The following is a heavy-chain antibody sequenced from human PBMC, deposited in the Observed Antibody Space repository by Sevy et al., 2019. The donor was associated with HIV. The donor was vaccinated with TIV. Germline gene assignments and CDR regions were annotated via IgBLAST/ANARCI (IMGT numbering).Heavy chain of an antibody. Sequence: SETLSLTCTVSGGSISSSNYYWGWIRQPPRKGLEWIGSMYYSGSNYYNPSLKSRVTISVDTSKNHLSLKVTSVTAEDTAVYYCATRTSREYCSGGSCFVAFDYWGQGTLVTVSS. V-gene: IGHV4-39*02. D-gene: IGHD2-15*01. J-gene: IGHJ4*02. CDR1: GGSISSSNYY. CDR2: MYYSGSN. CDR3: ATRTSREYCSGGSCFVAFDY.